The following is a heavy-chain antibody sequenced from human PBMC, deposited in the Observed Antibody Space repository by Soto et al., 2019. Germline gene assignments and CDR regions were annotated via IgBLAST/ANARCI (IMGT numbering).Heavy chain of an antibody. Sequence: PSETLSLTCTVSGGSVSSGSYYWSWIRQPPGKGLEWIGYIYYSGSTNYNPSLKSRVTISVDTSKNQFSLKLSSETAAATAVYSWASAGWNYRQPCFGAWGRRTRVTV. CDR1: GGSVSSGSYY. CDR2: IYYSGST. CDR3: ASAGWNYRQPCFGA. V-gene: IGHV4-61*01. J-gene: IGHJ5*02. D-gene: IGHD1-7*01.